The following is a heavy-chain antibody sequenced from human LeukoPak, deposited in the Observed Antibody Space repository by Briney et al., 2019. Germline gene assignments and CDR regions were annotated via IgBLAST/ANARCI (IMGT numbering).Heavy chain of an antibody. CDR2: INYSGST. CDR3: ARTIVVVVAATSLCWFDP. Sequence: SETLSLTCTVSGGSISSSSYYWGWIRQPQGRGLEGIGGINYSGSTYYNPSLKSRVTISVDTSKNQFSLKLSSVTAADTAVYYCARTIVVVVAATSLCWFDPWGQGTLVTVSS. J-gene: IGHJ5*02. D-gene: IGHD2-15*01. CDR1: GGSISSSSYY. V-gene: IGHV4-39*01.